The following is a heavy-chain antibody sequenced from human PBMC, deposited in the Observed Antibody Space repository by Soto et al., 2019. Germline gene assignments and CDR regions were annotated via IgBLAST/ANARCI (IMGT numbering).Heavy chain of an antibody. D-gene: IGHD2-2*01. CDR3: SRAPRVVPAAIAYYYGMDV. J-gene: IGHJ6*02. V-gene: IGHV3-13*01. CDR1: GFTFSSYD. CDR2: IGTAGDT. Sequence: PGGSLRLSCAASGFTFSSYDMRWVRQATGKGLEWVSAIGTAGDTYYPGSVKGRFTISRENAKNSLYLQMNSLRAGDTAVYYCSRAPRVVPAAIAYYYGMDVWGQGTTVTVSS.